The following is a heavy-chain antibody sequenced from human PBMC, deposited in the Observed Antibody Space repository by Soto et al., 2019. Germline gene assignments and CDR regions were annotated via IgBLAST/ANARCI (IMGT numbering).Heavy chain of an antibody. CDR3: ARTAPMDAGDKYYYDF. CDR1: GGTFSTFC. V-gene: IGHV1-69*13. D-gene: IGHD3-16*01. CDR2: IIPFFGTA. J-gene: IGHJ4*02. Sequence: SVKVSCKTSGGTFSTFCISWVLQAPGQGLEWMGGIIPFFGTAEYSQKFEDRITITADESTNTVYMDLRSLTSEDTAIYYCARTAPMDAGDKYYYDFWGQGALVTVSS.